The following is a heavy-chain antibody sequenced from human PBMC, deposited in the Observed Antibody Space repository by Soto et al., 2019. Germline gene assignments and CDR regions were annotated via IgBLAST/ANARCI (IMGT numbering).Heavy chain of an antibody. J-gene: IGHJ5*02. CDR1: GFSLRTARMG. CDR3: ARIVDDILTGYNP. V-gene: IGHV2-26*01. Sequence: QVTLKESGPVLVKPTETLTLTCTVSGFSLRTARMGVSWIRQPPGKALEWLAHIFSNDEKSYSTSLKSRLTIAKETSKSQVVLTITNMDPVDTATYYCARIVDDILTGYNPWGQGTLVTVSS. D-gene: IGHD3-9*01. CDR2: IFSNDEK.